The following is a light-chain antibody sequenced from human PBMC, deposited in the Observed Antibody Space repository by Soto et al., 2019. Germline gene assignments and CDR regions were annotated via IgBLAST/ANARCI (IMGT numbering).Light chain of an antibody. CDR3: SSYTSSSTLV. CDR2: DVS. Sequence: QSALTQPASVSGSPGQSTTISCTGTSSDVGAYNCVSWYQQHPGKAPKLMIYDVSNRPSGISNRFSGSKSGNTASLTISGLHAEDEADYYCSSYTSSSTLVFGGGTKLTVL. CDR1: SSDVGAYNC. V-gene: IGLV2-14*01. J-gene: IGLJ2*01.